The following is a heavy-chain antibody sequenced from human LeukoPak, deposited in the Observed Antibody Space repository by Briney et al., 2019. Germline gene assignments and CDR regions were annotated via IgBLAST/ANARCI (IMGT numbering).Heavy chain of an antibody. Sequence: GGSLRLSCAASGFTFRTHWMSWVRQAPGKGLEGVANIKQVGSEKYYVDSLKGRFSISRDNARNSLYLQVNGLRAEDTAVYYCAREAVVPDAEAFDVWGQGTMVTVSS. J-gene: IGHJ3*01. D-gene: IGHD2-2*01. CDR3: AREAVVPDAEAFDV. CDR1: GFTFRTHW. V-gene: IGHV3-7*01. CDR2: IKQVGSEK.